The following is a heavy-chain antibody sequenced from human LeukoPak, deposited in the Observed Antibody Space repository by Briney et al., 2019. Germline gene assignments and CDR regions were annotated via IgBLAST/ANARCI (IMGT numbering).Heavy chain of an antibody. J-gene: IGHJ4*02. D-gene: IGHD3-9*01. CDR1: GYTFTSYY. CDR3: ARAGGGYYDILAGYYAFDY. CDR2: INPSGGST. Sequence: ASVKVSCKASGYTFTSYYMHWVRQAPGQGLEWMGIINPSGGSTSYAQKFQGRVTMTRDMSTSTVYMELSSLRSEDTAVYYCARAGGGYYDILAGYYAFDYWGQGTLVTVSS. V-gene: IGHV1-46*01.